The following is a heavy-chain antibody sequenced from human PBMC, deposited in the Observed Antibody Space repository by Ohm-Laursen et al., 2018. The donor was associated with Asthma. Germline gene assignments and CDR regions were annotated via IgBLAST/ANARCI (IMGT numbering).Heavy chain of an antibody. Sequence: GASVKVSCKASGGTFSSYAISWVRQAPGQGLEWMGGIIPIFGTANYAQKFQGRVTITADESTSTAYMVLSSLRSEDTAVYYCASGPDGGEGAFDIWGQGTMVTVSS. CDR3: ASGPDGGEGAFDI. J-gene: IGHJ3*02. CDR2: IIPIFGTA. D-gene: IGHD3-16*01. CDR1: GGTFSSYA. V-gene: IGHV1-69*13.